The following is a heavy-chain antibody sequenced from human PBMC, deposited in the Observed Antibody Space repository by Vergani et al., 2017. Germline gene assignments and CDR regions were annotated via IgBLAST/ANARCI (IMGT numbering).Heavy chain of an antibody. Sequence: QVQLVQSGAEVKKPGASVKVSFKASGYTFTGYYMHWVRQAPGQGLEWMRWINPNSGGTNYAQKFQGRVTMTRDTPISTAYMELSRLRSDDTAVYYCARDNLRYFDWFYGMDVWGQGTTVTVSS. CDR2: INPNSGGT. CDR1: GYTFTGYY. V-gene: IGHV1-2*02. CDR3: ARDNLRYFDWFYGMDV. D-gene: IGHD3-9*01. J-gene: IGHJ6*02.